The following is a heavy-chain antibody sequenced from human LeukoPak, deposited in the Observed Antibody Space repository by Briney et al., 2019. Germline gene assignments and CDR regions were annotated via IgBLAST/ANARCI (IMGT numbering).Heavy chain of an antibody. CDR1: GGSISSYY. J-gene: IGHJ5*02. CDR3: ARYFDWLFWSWFDP. CDR2: IYTSGST. V-gene: IGHV4-4*07. D-gene: IGHD3-9*01. Sequence: SETLSLTCTVSGGSISSYYWSWIRQPAGKGLEWIGRIYTSGSTNYNPSLKSRVTMSVDTSKNQFSLKLSSVTAADTAVYYCARYFDWLFWSWFDPWGQGTLVTVSS.